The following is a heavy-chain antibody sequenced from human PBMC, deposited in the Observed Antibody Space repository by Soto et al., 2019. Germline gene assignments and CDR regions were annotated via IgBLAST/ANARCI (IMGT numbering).Heavy chain of an antibody. V-gene: IGHV1-69*01. J-gene: IGHJ3*02. Sequence: QVQLVQSGAEVKKPGSSVKVSCKASGGTFSSYAISWVRQAPGQGLEWMGGIIPIFGTANYAQKFQGRVTITADESTSTAYMELSSLRSEDTAVYYCAVHYYDSSGRFTYPSGAFDIWGQGTMVTVSS. CDR1: GGTFSSYA. D-gene: IGHD3-22*01. CDR2: IIPIFGTA. CDR3: AVHYYDSSGRFTYPSGAFDI.